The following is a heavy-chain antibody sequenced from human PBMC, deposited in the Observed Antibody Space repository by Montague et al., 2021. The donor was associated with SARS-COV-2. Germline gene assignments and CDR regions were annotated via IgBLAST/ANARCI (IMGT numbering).Heavy chain of an antibody. J-gene: IGHJ4*02. CDR3: ARHYSATLPAVY. V-gene: IGHV4-59*08. CDR1: GGSISSFY. D-gene: IGHD2-15*01. Sequence: SETLSLTCTVSGGSISSFYWSWFRQPPGKGLEWIVYISDSGSTNYNPSLTSRATMSVDTSKNQFSLKVNSVTAADTAVYYCARHYSATLPAVYWGQGTLVTVSS. CDR2: ISDSGST.